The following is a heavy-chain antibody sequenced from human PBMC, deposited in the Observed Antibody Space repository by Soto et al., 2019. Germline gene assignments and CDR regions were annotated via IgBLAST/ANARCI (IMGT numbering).Heavy chain of an antibody. D-gene: IGHD4-17*01. Sequence: QVQLQESGPRLVKPSETLSLTCIVSGDSVSSGTYYWSWIRQPPGKGLEWIGYVYYRGSTNYNPSLKSRVTISIDPSRNQFSLKLNSVTAADTALYYCARVLDYVGFDYWGQGTLVAVSS. CDR2: VYYRGST. CDR1: GDSVSSGTYY. J-gene: IGHJ4*02. V-gene: IGHV4-61*01. CDR3: ARVLDYVGFDY.